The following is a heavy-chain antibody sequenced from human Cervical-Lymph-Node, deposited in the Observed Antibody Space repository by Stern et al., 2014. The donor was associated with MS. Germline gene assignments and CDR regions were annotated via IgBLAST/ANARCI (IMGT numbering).Heavy chain of an antibody. CDR2: ISYDGSNK. Sequence: VQLVESGGGVVQPGRSLRLSCAASGFTFSSYGMHWVRQAPGKGLEWVAVISYDGSNKYYADSVKGRFTISRDNSKNTLYLQMNSLRAEDTAVYYCAKDGYSRNFDYWGQGTLVTVSS. CDR3: AKDGYSRNFDY. CDR1: GFTFSSYG. J-gene: IGHJ4*02. D-gene: IGHD6-13*01. V-gene: IGHV3-30*18.